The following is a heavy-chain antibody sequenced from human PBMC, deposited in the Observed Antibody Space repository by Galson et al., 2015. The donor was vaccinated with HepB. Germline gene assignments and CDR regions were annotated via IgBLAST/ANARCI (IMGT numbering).Heavy chain of an antibody. CDR3: ARTVTTRGYWFDS. D-gene: IGHD4-17*01. CDR2: VKNGRDGGAT. J-gene: IGHJ5*01. CDR1: GFNLNIAW. V-gene: IGHV3-15*01. Sequence: SLRLSCAASGFNLNIAWMSWVRQAPGKGLEWLGRVKNGRDGGATDYAATVKDRFFISRDDSENMLYLRMNNLKTEDTGMYYCARTVTTRGYWFDSWGQGTLVTVSS.